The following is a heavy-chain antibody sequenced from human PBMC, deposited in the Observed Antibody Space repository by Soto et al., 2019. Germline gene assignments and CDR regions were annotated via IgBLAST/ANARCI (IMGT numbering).Heavy chain of an antibody. Sequence: GGSLRLSCSASGFTFSSYAMHWVLQAPWKGLEYVSSISTNGGSTHYADSVKGRFTISRDNSKNTQYLQMSSLRADDTAVYYCVKGEYYYDSSGYYPFDYWGQGTLVTVSS. CDR1: GFTFSSYA. CDR2: ISTNGGST. CDR3: VKGEYYYDSSGYYPFDY. V-gene: IGHV3-64D*06. J-gene: IGHJ4*02. D-gene: IGHD3-22*01.